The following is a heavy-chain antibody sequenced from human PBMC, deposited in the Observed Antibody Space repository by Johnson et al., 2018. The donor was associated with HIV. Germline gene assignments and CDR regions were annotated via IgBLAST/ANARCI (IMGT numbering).Heavy chain of an antibody. CDR3: AKDEAQTLASAGRDAFDF. Sequence: VQLVESGGGLVKPGGSLRLSCAASGFTFSDYYMTWIRQAPGKGLEWVSYISSSGSTIYYADSVKGRFTLSRDNAKNSLYLQMNGLRPEDTAVYYCAKDEAQTLASAGRDAFDFWGQGTAVTV. V-gene: IGHV3-11*04. CDR1: GFTFSDYY. J-gene: IGHJ3*01. CDR2: ISSSGSTI. D-gene: IGHD6-13*01.